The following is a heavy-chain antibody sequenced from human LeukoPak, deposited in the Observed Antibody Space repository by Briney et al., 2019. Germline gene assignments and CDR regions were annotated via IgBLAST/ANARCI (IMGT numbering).Heavy chain of an antibody. Sequence: GGSLRLSCAASGFTFSSYDMSWVRQAPGKGLEWVLANSGSGGTTYADFVKGRFTISRDNSKNTLYLHVNSLRAEDTAVYFCAKTLSGTYRSRFFDYWGQGTLVTVST. CDR1: GFTFSSYD. J-gene: IGHJ4*02. V-gene: IGHV3-23*01. CDR3: AKTLSGTYRSRFFDY. D-gene: IGHD1-26*01. CDR2: NSGSGGTT.